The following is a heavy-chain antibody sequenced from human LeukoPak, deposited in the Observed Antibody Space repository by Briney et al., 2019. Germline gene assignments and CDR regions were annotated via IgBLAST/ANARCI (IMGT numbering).Heavy chain of an antibody. CDR1: GXTFSSYA. V-gene: IGHV3-23*01. D-gene: IGHD6-19*01. J-gene: IGHJ4*02. CDR2: ITGSGGST. Sequence: PGGSLRLSCAASGXTFSSYAVSWVRQAPGKGLEWVSVITGSGGSTFYADSVKGRFTISRDNSKKTVNLQMKSLRAEDTAVYYCATRLFYSSVWYGIDYWGQGTLVTVSS. CDR3: ATRLFYSSVWYGIDY.